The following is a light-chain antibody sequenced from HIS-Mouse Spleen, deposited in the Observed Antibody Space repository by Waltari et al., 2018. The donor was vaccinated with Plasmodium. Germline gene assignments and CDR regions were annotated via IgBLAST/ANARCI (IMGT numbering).Light chain of an antibody. J-gene: IGLJ3*02. CDR3: NSRDSSGNHQV. CDR2: GKH. Sequence: SSELTQDPAVSVALGQTVRITCQGASLRSSYASWYQQKPGQAPVLVIYGKHNRPSGIPDRFSGSSSGNTASLTITGAQAEDEADYYCNSRDSSGNHQVFGGGTKLTVL. CDR1: SLRSSY. V-gene: IGLV3-19*01.